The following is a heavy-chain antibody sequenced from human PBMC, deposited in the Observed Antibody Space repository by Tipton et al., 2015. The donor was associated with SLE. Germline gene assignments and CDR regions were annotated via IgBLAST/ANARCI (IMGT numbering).Heavy chain of an antibody. Sequence: TLSLTCAVYGGSLNSGSFIAYYWSWIRQPPGKGLEWVGDIDHSGSTNYKPSLKSRGTISVDTSKNHFSLELTSVTAADTAVYYCARQRLRLLSPLGARGQGTTVTVS. CDR2: IDHSGST. CDR3: ARQRLRLLSPLGA. CDR1: GGSLNSGSFIAYY. V-gene: IGHV4-34*01. D-gene: IGHD3-10*01. J-gene: IGHJ6*02.